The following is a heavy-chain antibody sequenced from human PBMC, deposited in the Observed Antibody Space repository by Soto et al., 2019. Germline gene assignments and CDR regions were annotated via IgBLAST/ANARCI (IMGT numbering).Heavy chain of an antibody. CDR1: GYTFTSYA. J-gene: IGHJ6*02. D-gene: IGHD7-27*01. CDR3: GRDGLWGSMFNYYYGMDV. V-gene: IGHV1-3*01. Sequence: ASVKVSCKASGYTFTSYAMHWVRQAPGQRLEWMGWINAGNGNTKYSQKFQGRVTITRDTSASTAYMELSSLRSEDTAVYYCGRDGLWGSMFNYYYGMDVWGQGTTVTVSS. CDR2: INAGNGNT.